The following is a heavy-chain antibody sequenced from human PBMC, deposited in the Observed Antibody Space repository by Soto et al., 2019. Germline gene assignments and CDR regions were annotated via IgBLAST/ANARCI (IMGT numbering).Heavy chain of an antibody. Sequence: PGGSLRLSCAASGFTFSSYAMHWVRQAPGKGLEWVAVISYDGSNKYYADSVKGRSTISRDNSKNTLYLQMNSLRAEDTAVYYCARDRSSVTYYYYGMDVWGQGTTVTVSS. D-gene: IGHD4-17*01. J-gene: IGHJ6*02. CDR1: GFTFSSYA. CDR2: ISYDGSNK. V-gene: IGHV3-30-3*01. CDR3: ARDRSSVTYYYYGMDV.